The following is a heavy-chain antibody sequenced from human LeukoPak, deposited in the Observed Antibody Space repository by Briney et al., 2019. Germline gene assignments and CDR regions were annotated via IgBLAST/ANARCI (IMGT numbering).Heavy chain of an antibody. Sequence: GGSLRPSCAASGFTFSSYAMSWVRQAPGKGLEWVSGIRGSGDSTNYADSVKGRFTISRDNSKNTVYLQMNSLRAEDTAIYYCAKDKYNWNYFDYWGQGTLVTVSS. V-gene: IGHV3-23*01. CDR1: GFTFSSYA. CDR3: AKDKYNWNYFDY. D-gene: IGHD1-20*01. CDR2: IRGSGDST. J-gene: IGHJ4*02.